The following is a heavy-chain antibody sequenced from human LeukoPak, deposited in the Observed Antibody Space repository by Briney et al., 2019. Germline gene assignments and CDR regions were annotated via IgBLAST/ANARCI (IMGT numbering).Heavy chain of an antibody. CDR1: GFTFSSYE. CDR3: ARDSEYYYDSSGYYPLDY. Sequence: GGSLRLSCAASGFTFSSYEMNWVRQAPGKGLEWVSYISRSGSTIYYADSVKGRFTISRDNAKNSLYLQMNSLRAEDTAVYYCARDSEYYYDSSGYYPLDYWGQGTLVTVSS. V-gene: IGHV3-48*03. D-gene: IGHD3-22*01. J-gene: IGHJ4*02. CDR2: ISRSGSTI.